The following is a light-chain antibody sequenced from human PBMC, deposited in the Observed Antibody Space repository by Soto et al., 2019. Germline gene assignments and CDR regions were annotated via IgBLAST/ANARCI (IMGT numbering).Light chain of an antibody. Sequence: QSVLTQPASVSGSPGQSITVSCTGTSSDVGSYNLVSWYQQHPGKAPKLMIYEGSKRPSGVSNRFSGSKSGNTASLTISGLQAEDEADYYCCSYAGILFAGGTKLTVL. CDR3: CSYAGIL. CDR1: SSDVGSYNL. J-gene: IGLJ2*01. V-gene: IGLV2-23*01. CDR2: EGS.